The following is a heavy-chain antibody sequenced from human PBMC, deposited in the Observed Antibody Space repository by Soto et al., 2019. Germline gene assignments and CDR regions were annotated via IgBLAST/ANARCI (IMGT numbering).Heavy chain of an antibody. V-gene: IGHV3-30*18. CDR2: ISYDGSNK. CDR1: GFTFSSYG. Sequence: QVQLVESGGGVVQPGRSLRLSCAASGFTFSSYGMHWVRQAPGKGLEWVAVISYDGSNKYYADSVKGRFTISRDNSKNTLYLQMSSLRAEDTAVYYCAKDYGSSLELDYWGQGTLVTVSS. D-gene: IGHD3-3*01. CDR3: AKDYGSSLELDY. J-gene: IGHJ4*02.